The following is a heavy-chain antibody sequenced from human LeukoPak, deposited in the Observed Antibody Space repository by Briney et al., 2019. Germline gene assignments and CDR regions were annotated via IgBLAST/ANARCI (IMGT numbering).Heavy chain of an antibody. CDR3: ASSHGDYYDAFAI. CDR2: ISSSSSYI. D-gene: IGHD4-17*01. V-gene: IGHV3-21*01. CDR1: GFTFSSYS. Sequence: GGSLRLSCAASGFTFSSYSMNWVRQAPGKGLEWVSSISSSSSYIYYADSVKGRFTISRDNAKNSLYLQMNSLRAEDTAVYYCASSHGDYYDAFAIWGQGTMVTVSS. J-gene: IGHJ3*02.